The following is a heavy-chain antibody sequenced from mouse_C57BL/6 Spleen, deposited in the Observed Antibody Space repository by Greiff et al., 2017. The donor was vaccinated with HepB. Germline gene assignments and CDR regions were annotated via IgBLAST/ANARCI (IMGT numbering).Heavy chain of an antibody. CDR2: ISNLAYSI. Sequence: DVQLVESGGGLVQPGGSLKLSCAASGFTFSDYGMAWVRQAPRKGPEWVAFISNLAYSIYYADTVTGRFTISRENAKNTLYLEMSSLRSEDTAMYYCARGDTTVVDWFAYWGQGTLVTVSA. D-gene: IGHD1-1*01. CDR3: ARGDTTVVDWFAY. J-gene: IGHJ3*01. V-gene: IGHV5-15*01. CDR1: GFTFSDYG.